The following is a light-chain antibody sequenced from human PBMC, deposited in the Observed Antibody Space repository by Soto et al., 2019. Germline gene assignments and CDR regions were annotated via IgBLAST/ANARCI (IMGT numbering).Light chain of an antibody. Sequence: EMLLTQSPGTLSLSPGDRATPSCRASQSVSNDYVAWVQQKPGQAPRPLIYGASKRAPGISARFSGSGSGTDFTLTISSLEPEDFAVYHCLQRSIGFTVGHGTKVDIK. J-gene: IGKJ3*01. V-gene: IGKV3D-20*02. CDR1: QSVSNDY. CDR2: GAS. CDR3: LQRSIGFT.